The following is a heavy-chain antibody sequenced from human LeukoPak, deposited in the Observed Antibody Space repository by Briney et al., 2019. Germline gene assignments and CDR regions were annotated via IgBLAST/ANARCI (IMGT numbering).Heavy chain of an antibody. D-gene: IGHD3/OR15-3a*01. J-gene: IGHJ4*02. V-gene: IGHV3-30*04. CDR1: GFTFSSYE. Sequence: PGGSLRLSCAASGFTFSSYEMNWVRQAPGKGLEWVAVISHDGSNKYNADSVKGRFTISRDNSKNTLHLQMNSLRAEDTAVYYCARDSGFSGTQRGEYWGQGTLVTVSS. CDR2: ISHDGSNK. CDR3: ARDSGFSGTQRGEY.